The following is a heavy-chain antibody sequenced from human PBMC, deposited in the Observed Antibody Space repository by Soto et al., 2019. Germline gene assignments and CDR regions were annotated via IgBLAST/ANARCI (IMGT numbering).Heavy chain of an antibody. CDR2: INTGNGYT. J-gene: IGHJ5*02. CDR3: ARDRGGYCAGGSCSEAWFDP. D-gene: IGHD2-15*01. V-gene: IGHV1-3*04. CDR1: GYTLTIYA. Sequence: GASVKVSCKASGYTLTIYAMHWVRQAPGQRLEWMGWINTGNGYTKYSQKFQARVTISRDTSASTVYLQLSSLRSADTAVYYCARDRGGYCAGGSCSEAWFDPWGQGTLVTVSS.